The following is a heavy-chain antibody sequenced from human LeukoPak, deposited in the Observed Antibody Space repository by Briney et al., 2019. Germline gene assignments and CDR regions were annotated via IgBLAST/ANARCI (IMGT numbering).Heavy chain of an antibody. V-gene: IGHV4-39*01. CDR2: IYYSGST. Sequence: PSETLSLTCAVSGGSISSSSYYWGWIRQPPGKGLEWIGSIYYSGSTYYNPSLKSRVTISVDTSKSQFSLKLSSVTAADTAVYYCARAKQGTDYYDSSGYFYYFDYWGQGTLVTVSS. D-gene: IGHD3-22*01. J-gene: IGHJ4*02. CDR1: GGSISSSSYY. CDR3: ARAKQGTDYYDSSGYFYYFDY.